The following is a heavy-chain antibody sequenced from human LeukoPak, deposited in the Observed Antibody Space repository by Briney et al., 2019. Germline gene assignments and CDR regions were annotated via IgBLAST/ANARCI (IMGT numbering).Heavy chain of an antibody. J-gene: IGHJ3*02. CDR2: INPNSGGT. CDR1: GYTFTGYY. Sequence: VASVKVSCKASGYTFTGYYIHWVRQAPEQGLEWMGWINPNSGGTNYAQKFQGRVTMTRDTSISAAYMELSRLRSDDTAVYYCVISLSVAFDIWGQGTMVTVSS. V-gene: IGHV1-2*02. CDR3: VISLSVAFDI. D-gene: IGHD3-16*02.